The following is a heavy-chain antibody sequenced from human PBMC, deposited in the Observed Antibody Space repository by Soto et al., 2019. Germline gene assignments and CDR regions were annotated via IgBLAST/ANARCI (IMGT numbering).Heavy chain of an antibody. CDR1: GFTFSSYA. J-gene: IGHJ6*02. D-gene: IGHD3-3*01. Sequence: EVQLLESGGGLVQPGGSLRLSCAASGFTFSSYAMSWVRQAPGKGLEWVSTISGSGGSTYYADSVKGRFTISRDNSKNTLYLQMNSLSAEDTAVYYCAKDRWEWCGMDVWGQGTTVTVSS. V-gene: IGHV3-23*01. CDR2: ISGSGGST. CDR3: AKDRWEWCGMDV.